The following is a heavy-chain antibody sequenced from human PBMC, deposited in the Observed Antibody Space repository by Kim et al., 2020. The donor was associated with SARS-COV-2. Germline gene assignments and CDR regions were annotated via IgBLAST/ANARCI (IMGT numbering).Heavy chain of an antibody. V-gene: IGHV5-10-1*01. D-gene: IGHD2-2*01. Sequence: SPSFQGHVTISADKSISTAYLQWSSLKASDTAMYYCARRDIVVVHYAFDIWGQGTMVTVSS. J-gene: IGHJ3*02. CDR3: ARRDIVVVHYAFDI.